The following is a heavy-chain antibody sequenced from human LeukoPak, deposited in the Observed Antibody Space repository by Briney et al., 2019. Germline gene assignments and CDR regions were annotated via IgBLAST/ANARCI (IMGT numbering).Heavy chain of an antibody. J-gene: IGHJ5*02. V-gene: IGHV4-59*01. Sequence: SETLSLTCTVSGGSISSYYWSWIRQPPGKGLEWIGYIYYSGSTNYNPSLKSRVTISVDTSKNQLSLKLSSVTAADTAVYYCAREQMTTVTTRGDWFDPWGQGTLVTVSS. D-gene: IGHD4-17*01. CDR1: GGSISSYY. CDR2: IYYSGST. CDR3: AREQMTTVTTRGDWFDP.